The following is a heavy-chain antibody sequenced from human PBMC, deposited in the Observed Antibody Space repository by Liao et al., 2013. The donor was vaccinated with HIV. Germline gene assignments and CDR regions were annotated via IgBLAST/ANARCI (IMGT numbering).Heavy chain of an antibody. V-gene: IGHV4-61*02. CDR2: VYNSGDT. J-gene: IGHJ5*02. Sequence: QVQLQESGPGLVKPSQTLSLTCTVSGGSISSGSYYWSWIRQPAGERLEWIGRVYNSGDTKLNPAFWGRVTMSVDTSKNQFSLKLSSVTAADTAVYYCARSMLLRPNWFDPWGQGTLVTVSS. CDR3: ARSMLLRPNWFDP. D-gene: IGHD2-15*01. CDR1: GGSISSGSYY.